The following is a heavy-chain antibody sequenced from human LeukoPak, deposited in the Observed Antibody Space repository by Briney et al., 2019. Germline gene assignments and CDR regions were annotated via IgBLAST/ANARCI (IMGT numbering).Heavy chain of an antibody. CDR3: ARQGPVGASSYYYYGMDI. D-gene: IGHD1-26*01. Sequence: SETLSLTCTVSGGSISSYYWSWIRQPPGKGLEWIGYIYYSGSTNYNPSLKSRVTISVDTSKNQFSLKLSSVTAADTAVYFCARQGPVGASSYYYYGMDIWGQGTTVTVSS. J-gene: IGHJ6*02. CDR2: IYYSGST. CDR1: GGSISSYY. V-gene: IGHV4-59*01.